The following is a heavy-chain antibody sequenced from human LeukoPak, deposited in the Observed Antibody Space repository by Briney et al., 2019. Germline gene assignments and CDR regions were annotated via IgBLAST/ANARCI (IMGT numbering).Heavy chain of an antibody. D-gene: IGHD1-7*01. CDR3: ARVRGGTGTRAYNWFDP. V-gene: IGHV4-61*01. Sequence: SETLSLTCTVSGGSVSSGSYYWSWIRQPPGKGLEWIGYIYYSGSTNYNPSLKSRVTISVDTSKNQFSLKLSSVTAADTAVYYCARVRGGTGTRAYNWFDPWGQGTLVTVSS. J-gene: IGHJ5*02. CDR2: IYYSGST. CDR1: GGSVSSGSYY.